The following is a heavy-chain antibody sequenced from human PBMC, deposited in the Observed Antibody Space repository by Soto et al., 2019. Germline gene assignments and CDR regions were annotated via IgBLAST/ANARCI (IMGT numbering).Heavy chain of an antibody. Sequence: VQLVESGGGLVQPGGSLGLSFEASGFTFSNYWMYWVRQAPGKGLEWVSRINSDGSVSSYADSVKGRLTISRDNVKNTLYLQMDSLRAEDTAVYYCARGDCVGGTCYSLAGSFYYYMDVWGKGTTVTVFS. CDR3: ARGDCVGGTCYSLAGSFYYYMDV. D-gene: IGHD2-15*01. J-gene: IGHJ6*03. V-gene: IGHV3-74*02. CDR1: GFTFSNYW. CDR2: INSDGSVS.